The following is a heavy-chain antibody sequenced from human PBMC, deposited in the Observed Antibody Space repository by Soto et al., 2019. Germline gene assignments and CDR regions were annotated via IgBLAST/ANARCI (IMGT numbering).Heavy chain of an antibody. J-gene: IGHJ1*01. CDR3: AREASGYDF. Sequence: SVEVSCKASGGTFSSFGISWVRQAPGQGLEWMGGIIPVFGRPNYAQRFRGRLTITADESTNTSYMELIDLTSEDTAVYYCAREASGYDFWGQGTQVTVSS. V-gene: IGHV1-69*13. CDR2: IIPVFGRP. CDR1: GGTFSSFG. D-gene: IGHD5-12*01.